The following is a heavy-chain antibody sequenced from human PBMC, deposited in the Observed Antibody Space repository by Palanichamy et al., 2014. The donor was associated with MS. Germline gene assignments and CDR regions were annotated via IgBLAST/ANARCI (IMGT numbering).Heavy chain of an antibody. V-gene: IGHV3-7*01. D-gene: IGHD6-6*01. CDR1: GFTFSSYW. Sequence: EVQLVEVVGEGLVQPGGSLRLSCAASGFTFSSYWMSWVRQAPGKGLEWVANIKQDGSEKYYVDSVKGRFTISRDNAKNSLYLQMNSLRAEDTAVYYCARDRIAARPGKLYYYYGMDVWGQGTTVTVSS. J-gene: IGHJ6*02. CDR2: IKQDGSEK. CDR3: ARDRIAARPGKLYYYYGMDV.